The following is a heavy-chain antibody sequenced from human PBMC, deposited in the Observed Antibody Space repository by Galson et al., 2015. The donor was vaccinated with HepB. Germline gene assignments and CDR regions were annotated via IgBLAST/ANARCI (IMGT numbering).Heavy chain of an antibody. Sequence: SLRLSCAASGFTFSSYWMSWVRQAPGKGLEWVANIKQDGSEKYYVDSVKGRFTISRDNAKNSLYLQMNSLRAEDTAVYYCARVVERTLQLYAVCYFDYWGQGTLVTVSS. CDR3: ARVVERTLQLYAVCYFDY. CDR1: GFTFSSYW. J-gene: IGHJ4*02. CDR2: IKQDGSEK. D-gene: IGHD1-1*01. V-gene: IGHV3-7*03.